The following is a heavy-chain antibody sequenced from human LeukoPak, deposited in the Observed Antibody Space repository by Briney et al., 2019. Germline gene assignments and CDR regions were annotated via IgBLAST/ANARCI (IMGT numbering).Heavy chain of an antibody. CDR3: ARDPDDYVWGSYRYSRRLDY. Sequence: GSLRLSCAASGFTFSSYAMHWVRQAPGKGLEWVAVISYDGSNKYYADSVKGRFTISRDNSKNTLYLQMNSLRAEDTAVYYCARDPDDYVWGSYRYSRRLDYWGQGTLVTVSS. CDR2: ISYDGSNK. D-gene: IGHD3-16*02. V-gene: IGHV3-30-3*01. CDR1: GFTFSSYA. J-gene: IGHJ4*02.